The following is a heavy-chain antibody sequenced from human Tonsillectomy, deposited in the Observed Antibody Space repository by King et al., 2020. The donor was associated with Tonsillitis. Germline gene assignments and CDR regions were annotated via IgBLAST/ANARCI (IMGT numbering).Heavy chain of an antibody. J-gene: IGHJ2*01. CDR1: GFTFSSHA. CDR3: AGAHVAAAALFDL. V-gene: IGHV3-21*01. CDR2: ILSSRSYI. Sequence: VQLVESGGGLVKPGGSLRLSCAASGFTFSSHAMNWVRQAPGKGLEWVSYILSSRSYIYYADSLKGRFTISRDNAKNSLYLQMDSLIAEDPALYFCAGAHVAAAALFDLWGRGTLVTVSS. D-gene: IGHD6-25*01.